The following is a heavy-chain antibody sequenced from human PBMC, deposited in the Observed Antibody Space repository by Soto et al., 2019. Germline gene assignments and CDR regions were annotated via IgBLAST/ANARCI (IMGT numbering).Heavy chain of an antibody. J-gene: IGHJ4*02. D-gene: IGHD1-26*01. V-gene: IGHV3-30*18. Sequence: QVQLVESGGGVVQPGRSLRLSCAASGFTFSSYGMHWVRQAPGKGLEWVAVISYDGSNKYYADSVKGRFTISRDNSKNTLYLQMNSLRAEDTAVYYGAKDLPEESAHWQLLRGGPFDYWDQGTLVTVSS. CDR2: ISYDGSNK. CDR3: AKDLPEESAHWQLLRGGPFDY. CDR1: GFTFSSYG.